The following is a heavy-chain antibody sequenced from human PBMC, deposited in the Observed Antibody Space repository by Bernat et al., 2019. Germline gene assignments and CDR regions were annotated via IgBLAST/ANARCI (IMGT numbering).Heavy chain of an antibody. CDR1: GFTFSSYS. J-gene: IGHJ4*02. CDR2: ISSSSSTI. D-gene: IGHD3-10*01. CDR3: ARDPYYYGSGSYRPAFDY. Sequence: EVQLVESGGGLVQPGGSLRLSCAASGFTFSSYSMNWVRQAPGKGLEWVSYISSSSSTIYYADSVKGRFTISRDNAKNSLYLQMNSLRAEDTAVYYCARDPYYYGSGSYRPAFDYWGQGTLVTVSS. V-gene: IGHV3-48*01.